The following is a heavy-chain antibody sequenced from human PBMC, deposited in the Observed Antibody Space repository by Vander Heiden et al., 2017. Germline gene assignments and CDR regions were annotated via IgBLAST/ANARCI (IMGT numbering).Heavy chain of an antibody. J-gene: IGHJ4*02. CDR2: INHSGST. CDR1: GGSFIGSY. Sequence: QVHLHQWGAGLLKPSETLSLTCAVNGGSFIGSYWSLIRQPPGKGLEWIGEINHSGSTNYNPSLKSRVTISVDTSKNQFSLKLSSVTAADTAVYYCARYRRTTMVRGVIGFDYWGQGTLVTVSS. V-gene: IGHV4-34*01. D-gene: IGHD3-10*01. CDR3: ARYRRTTMVRGVIGFDY.